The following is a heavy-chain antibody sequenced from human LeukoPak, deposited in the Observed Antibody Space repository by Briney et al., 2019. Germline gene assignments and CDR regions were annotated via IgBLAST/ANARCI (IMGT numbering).Heavy chain of an antibody. D-gene: IGHD3-10*01. V-gene: IGHV4-30-4*01. Sequence: SETLSLTCTVSGDSISSGDYYWSWIRQPPGKGLEWIGYIYYSGSTYYNPSLKSRVTISVDTSKNQFSLKLSSVTAADTAVYYCARENYYGYYFDYWGQGTLVTVSS. CDR3: ARENYYGYYFDY. CDR1: GDSISSGDYY. J-gene: IGHJ4*02. CDR2: IYYSGST.